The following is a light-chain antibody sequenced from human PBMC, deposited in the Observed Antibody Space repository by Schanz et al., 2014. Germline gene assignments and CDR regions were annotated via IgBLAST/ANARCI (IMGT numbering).Light chain of an antibody. Sequence: QSALTQPRSVSGSPGQSVTISCTGTSSDIGAYNFVSWYQQHPGKAPKLMIYDVSKRPSGVPDRFSGSKSGNTASLTISGLQAEDEADYYCCSYTGSNNVFGTGTKLTVL. CDR1: SSDIGAYNF. V-gene: IGLV2-11*01. CDR2: DVS. CDR3: CSYTGSNNV. J-gene: IGLJ1*01.